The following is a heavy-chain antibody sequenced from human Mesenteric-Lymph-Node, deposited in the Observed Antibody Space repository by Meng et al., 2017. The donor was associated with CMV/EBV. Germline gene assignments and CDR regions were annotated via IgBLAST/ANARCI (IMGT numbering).Heavy chain of an antibody. J-gene: IGHJ4*02. CDR3: TTYRSGSFVS. Sequence: SCAASGFTFNNAWLSWVRQTPGKGLEWVGRIYIKSDGGTTDYAAPVKGRFTISTDDSKNMLFLQMNSLKTEDTAVYYCTTYRSGSFVSWGQGTLVTVSS. CDR2: IYIKSDGGTT. V-gene: IGHV3-15*01. D-gene: IGHD5-18*01. CDR1: GFTFNNAW.